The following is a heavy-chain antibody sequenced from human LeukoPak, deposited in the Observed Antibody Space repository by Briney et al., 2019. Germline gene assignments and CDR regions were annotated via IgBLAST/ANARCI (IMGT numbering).Heavy chain of an antibody. V-gene: IGHV4-59*01. J-gene: IGHJ4*02. D-gene: IGHD5-12*01. CDR2: VHYSGST. CDR1: GGSISGYY. Sequence: PSETLSLTCTVSGGSISGYYWNWIRQPPGKGLEWIGYVHYSGSTNYNPSVNSRVTISVETSKNQFSLRLNSVTAADTAVYYCARGYDSKSTYFDYWGQGTLVTVSS. CDR3: ARGYDSKSTYFDY.